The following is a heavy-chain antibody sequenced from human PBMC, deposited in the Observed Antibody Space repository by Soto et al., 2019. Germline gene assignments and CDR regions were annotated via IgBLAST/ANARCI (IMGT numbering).Heavy chain of an antibody. V-gene: IGHV3-48*01. CDR1: GFTFSSYS. J-gene: IGHJ4*02. CDR2: ISSSSSTI. D-gene: IGHD3-16*02. Sequence: AGGSLRLSCAASGFTFSSYSMNWVRQAPGKGLEWVSYISSSSSTIYYADSVKGRFTISRDNAKNSLYLQMNSLRAEDTAVYYCARDWGLHLGELSIPTAPFDYWGQGTLVTVSS. CDR3: ARDWGLHLGELSIPTAPFDY.